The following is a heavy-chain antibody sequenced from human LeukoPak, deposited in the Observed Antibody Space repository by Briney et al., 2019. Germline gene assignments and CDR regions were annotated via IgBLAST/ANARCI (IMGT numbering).Heavy chain of an antibody. CDR2: ISGSGGST. CDR3: AKEGDYYGSGRGWFDP. J-gene: IGHJ5*02. CDR1: GFIFSTYW. D-gene: IGHD3-10*01. V-gene: IGHV3-23*01. Sequence: GGSLRLSCAASGFIFSTYWMNWVRQAPGKGLEWVSAISGSGGSTYYADSVKGRFTISRGNSKNTLYLQMNSLRAEDTAVYYCAKEGDYYGSGRGWFDPWGQGTLVTVSS.